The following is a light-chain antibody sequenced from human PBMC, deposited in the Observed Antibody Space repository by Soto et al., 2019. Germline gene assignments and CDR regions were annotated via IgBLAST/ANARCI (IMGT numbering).Light chain of an antibody. Sequence: EIVMTQSPATLSVSPGERATLSCRASQSVSSNLAWYQQKPGQAPRLLIYGASTRATGIPARFSGSGSGTEFTLTISSLQSEDSGVYYCQQYNSWPPKYTFGQGTKLDIK. V-gene: IGKV3-15*01. CDR3: QQYNSWPPKYT. CDR2: GAS. CDR1: QSVSSN. J-gene: IGKJ2*01.